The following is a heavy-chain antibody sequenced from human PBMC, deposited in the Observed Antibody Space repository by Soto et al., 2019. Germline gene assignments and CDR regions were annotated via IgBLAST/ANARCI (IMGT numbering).Heavy chain of an antibody. V-gene: IGHV1-46*01. J-gene: IGHJ4*02. CDR2: INPSGGST. CDR1: GYTFTSYY. Sequence: VKLSCKASGYTFTSYYMHWVRHAPGQGLEWMGIINPSGGSTSYAQKFQGRVTMTRDTSTSTVYMELSSLRSEDTAVYYCASVLGNGVWALRYWGQGTLVTVSS. D-gene: IGHD2-8*01. CDR3: ASVLGNGVWALRY.